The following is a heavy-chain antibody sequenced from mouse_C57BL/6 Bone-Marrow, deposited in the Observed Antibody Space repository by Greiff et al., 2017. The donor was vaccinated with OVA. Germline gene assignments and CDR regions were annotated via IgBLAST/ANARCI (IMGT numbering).Heavy chain of an antibody. J-gene: IGHJ3*01. CDR3: ARDHLDSSGYWFAY. Sequence: DVHLVESEGGLVQPGRSMKLSCTASGFTFSDYYMAWVRQVPEKGLEWVANINYDGSSTYYLDSLKSRFIISRDNAKNILYLQMSSLKSEDTATYYCARDHLDSSGYWFAYWGQGTLVTVSA. D-gene: IGHD3-2*02. V-gene: IGHV5-16*01. CDR2: INYDGSST. CDR1: GFTFSDYY.